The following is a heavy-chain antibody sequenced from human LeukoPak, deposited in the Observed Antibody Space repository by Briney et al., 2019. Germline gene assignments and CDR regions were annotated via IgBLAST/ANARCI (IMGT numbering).Heavy chain of an antibody. Sequence: SETLSLTCTVSGGSISSNYWSWIRRPPGKGLEWIGYINTSGSTNYNPSLKSRVSISLDTSRNQFSLKLTSVTAADTAVYYCARRGNWGFFDYWGQGILVSVSS. D-gene: IGHD7-27*01. V-gene: IGHV4-4*09. CDR3: ARRGNWGFFDY. J-gene: IGHJ4*02. CDR2: INTSGST. CDR1: GGSISSNY.